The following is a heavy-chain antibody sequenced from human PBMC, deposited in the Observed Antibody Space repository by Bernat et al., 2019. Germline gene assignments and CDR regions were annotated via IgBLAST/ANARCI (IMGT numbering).Heavy chain of an antibody. D-gene: IGHD2-15*01. CDR3: ARGRIRQGYCSGGSCYPRNPPYYYYYYMDV. J-gene: IGHJ6*03. V-gene: IGHV4-34*01. Sequence: QVQLQQWGAGLLKPSETLSLTCAVYGGSFSGYYWSWIRQPPGKGLEWIGEINHSGSTNYNPSLKSRVTISVDTSKNQFSLKLSSVTAADTAVYYCARGRIRQGYCSGGSCYPRNPPYYYYYYMDVWGKGTTVTVSS. CDR1: GGSFSGYY. CDR2: INHSGST.